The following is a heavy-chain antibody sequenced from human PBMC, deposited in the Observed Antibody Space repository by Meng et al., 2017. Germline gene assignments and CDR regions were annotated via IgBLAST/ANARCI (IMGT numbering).Heavy chain of an antibody. CDR1: GFTFSSYA. D-gene: IGHD3-10*01. V-gene: IGHV3-23*04. J-gene: IGHJ5*02. Sequence: GQRVESGGGLVQPGGSLRLSCAASGFTFSSYAMSWVRQAPGKGLEWVSAISGSGGSTYYADSVKGRFTISRDNSKNTLYLQMNSLRAEDTAVYYCAKAVDGWFGELRDNWFDPWGQGTLVTVSS. CDR2: ISGSGGST. CDR3: AKAVDGWFGELRDNWFDP.